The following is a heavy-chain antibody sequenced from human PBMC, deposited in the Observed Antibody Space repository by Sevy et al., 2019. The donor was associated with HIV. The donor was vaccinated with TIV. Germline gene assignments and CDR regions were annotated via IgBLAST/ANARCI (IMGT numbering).Heavy chain of an antibody. J-gene: IGHJ4*02. V-gene: IGHV3-73*01. Sequence: GGSLRLSCAASGFAFRGSAIHWVRQASGKGLEWIGRIRSKGNSFARVYVPSVKGRFTISREDSKKTAYLEMGSLKIDDTAVYYCAGQVGDTVMAIFDYWGQGTLVTVSS. CDR2: IRSKGNSFAR. CDR3: AGQVGDTVMAIFDY. D-gene: IGHD1-26*01. CDR1: GFAFRGSA.